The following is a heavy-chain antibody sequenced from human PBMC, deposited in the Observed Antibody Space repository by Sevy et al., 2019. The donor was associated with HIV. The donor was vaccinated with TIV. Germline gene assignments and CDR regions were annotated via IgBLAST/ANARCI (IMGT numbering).Heavy chain of an antibody. CDR1: GFTLTSYA. V-gene: IGHV3-23*01. Sequence: GGSLRLSCAVSGFTLTSYAMNWVRQAPGKGLEWVSGVSGSGGSTYYADSVKGRFTISRDNSRNTLYLQINSLRAEDTVVYYCTRPRLDPQVLEYCGGDCYSVDNWFDPWGQGTLVTVSS. D-gene: IGHD2-21*02. CDR2: VSGSGGST. CDR3: TRPRLDPQVLEYCGGDCYSVDNWFDP. J-gene: IGHJ5*02.